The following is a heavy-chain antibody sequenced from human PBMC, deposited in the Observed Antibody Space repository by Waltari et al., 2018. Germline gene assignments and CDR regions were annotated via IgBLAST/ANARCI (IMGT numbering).Heavy chain of an antibody. CDR2: ISSNGGST. J-gene: IGHJ3*02. CDR1: GFTFSSYA. CDR3: ARGDYVWGSYRYDAFDI. V-gene: IGHV3-64*01. Sequence: EVQLVESGGGLVQPGGSLRLSCAAAGFTFSSYAMHWVRQAPGKGLEYVSAISSNGGSTYYANSVKGRFTISRDNSKNTLYLQMGSLRAVDMAVYYCARGDYVWGSYRYDAFDIWGQGTMVTVSS. D-gene: IGHD3-16*02.